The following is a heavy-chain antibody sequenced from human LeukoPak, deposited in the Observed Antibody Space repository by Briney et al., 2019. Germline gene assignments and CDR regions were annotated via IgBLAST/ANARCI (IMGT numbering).Heavy chain of an antibody. V-gene: IGHV3-48*01. CDR1: GFTFSSYA. Sequence: GGSLRLSCAASGFTFSSYAMNWVRQAPGKGLEWVSYISSSSSTIYYADSVKGRFTISRDNAKNSLYLQMNSLRAEDTAVYYCARAPMGSVDYWGQGTLVTVSS. CDR3: ARAPMGSVDY. CDR2: ISSSSSTI. D-gene: IGHD2-8*01. J-gene: IGHJ4*02.